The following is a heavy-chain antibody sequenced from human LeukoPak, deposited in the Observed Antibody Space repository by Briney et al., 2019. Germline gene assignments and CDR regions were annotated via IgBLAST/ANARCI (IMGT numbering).Heavy chain of an antibody. CDR3: ARAPGFWSGYDE. D-gene: IGHD3-3*01. Sequence: SETLSLTCTVSGGSINNYYWSWIRQPPGKGLEWIRYIYYSGSTNYNPSLKSRVTISVDTSKNQFSLKLSSVTAADTAVYYCARAPGFWSGYDEWGQGTLVTVSS. CDR1: GGSINNYY. J-gene: IGHJ4*02. CDR2: IYYSGST. V-gene: IGHV4-59*01.